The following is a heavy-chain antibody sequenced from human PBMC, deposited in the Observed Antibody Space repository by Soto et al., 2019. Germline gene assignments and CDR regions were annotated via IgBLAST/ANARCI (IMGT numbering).Heavy chain of an antibody. Sequence: QVQLVQSGAEVKKPGSSVKVSCKASGGTFSSYAISWVRQAPGQGLEWMGGIIPIFGTANYAQKFHGRVTITADESTSTAYMELSSLRSEDTAVYYCAREAPRGSSSWYRNWFDPWGQGTLVTVSS. CDR1: GGTFSSYA. CDR3: AREAPRGSSSWYRNWFDP. CDR2: IIPIFGTA. V-gene: IGHV1-69*01. J-gene: IGHJ5*02. D-gene: IGHD6-13*01.